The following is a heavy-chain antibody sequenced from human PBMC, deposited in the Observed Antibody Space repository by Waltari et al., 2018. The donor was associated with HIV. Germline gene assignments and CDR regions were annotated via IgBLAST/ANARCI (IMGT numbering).Heavy chain of an antibody. Sequence: EVQLVESGGGLVQPGGSLRLSCAASGFSFGSSSMNWVRQAPEKGLEWVSYISSSSSTIYSADSVKGRFTISRDNAKNSLYLQMNSLRAEDTAVYYCARSKYSSSSGFDLWGRGTLVTVSS. CDR3: ARSKYSSSSGFDL. CDR1: GFSFGSSS. CDR2: ISSSSSTI. V-gene: IGHV3-48*01. J-gene: IGHJ2*01. D-gene: IGHD6-6*01.